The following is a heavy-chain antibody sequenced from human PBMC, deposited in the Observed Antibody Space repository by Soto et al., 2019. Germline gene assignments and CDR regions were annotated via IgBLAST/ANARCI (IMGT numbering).Heavy chain of an antibody. J-gene: IGHJ6*02. CDR1: GFTFSGSA. CDR3: TNPQVYYGMDV. CDR2: IRIKANNYAT. Sequence: DVQLVESGGGLVQPGGSLKLSCAASGFTFSGSAVHWVRQASGKGLEWVGRIRIKANNYATAYAASVQGRFTIFRDDLKSTAYLQMNSLKTEDTAVYYCTNPQVYYGMDVWGQGTTVTVSS. V-gene: IGHV3-73*02.